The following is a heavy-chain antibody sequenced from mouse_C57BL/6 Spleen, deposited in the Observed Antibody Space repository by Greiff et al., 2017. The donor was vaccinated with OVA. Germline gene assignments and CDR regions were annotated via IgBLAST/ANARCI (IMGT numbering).Heavy chain of an antibody. Sequence: QVQLQQSGAELARPGASVKLSCKASGYTFTSYGISWVKQRTGQGLEWIGEIYPRSGNTYYNEKFKGKATLTADKSSSTAYMELRSLTSEDSAVYFSARYPTPYGSSYGAMDYWGQGTSVTVSS. D-gene: IGHD1-1*01. J-gene: IGHJ4*01. CDR2: IYPRSGNT. CDR3: ARYPTPYGSSYGAMDY. CDR1: GYTFTSYG. V-gene: IGHV1-81*01.